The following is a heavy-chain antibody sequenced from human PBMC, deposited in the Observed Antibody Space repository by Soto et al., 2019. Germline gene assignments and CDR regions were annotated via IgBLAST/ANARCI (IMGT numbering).Heavy chain of an antibody. J-gene: IGHJ3*02. CDR1: GFTFSSYW. D-gene: IGHD3-10*01. V-gene: IGHV3-7*01. CDR3: ARTGNYYGYAFDI. CDR2: IKQDGSEK. Sequence: EVQLVESGGGLVQPGGSLRLSCAASGFTFSSYWMSWVRQAPGKGLEWVANIKQDGSEKYYVDSVKGRFTISRDNAKNSLYLQINSLRAEDTAVYDCARTGNYYGYAFDIWGQGTMVTVSS.